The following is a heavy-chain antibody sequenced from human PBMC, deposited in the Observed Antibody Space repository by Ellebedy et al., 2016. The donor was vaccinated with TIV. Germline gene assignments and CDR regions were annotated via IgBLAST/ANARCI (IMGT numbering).Heavy chain of an antibody. J-gene: IGHJ5*02. V-gene: IGHV4-59*11. CDR3: ARGPGGGPAGWFDP. Sequence: SETLSLTCTISGGSISSHSWNWIRQPPGGGLEWIGHVYYSGGGNTNYIPSLKRRVTISVDRSKNQFSLKLSSVTAADTAVYYCARGPGGGPAGWFDPWGQGTLVTVSS. CDR2: VYYSGGGNT. D-gene: IGHD3-16*01. CDR1: GGSISSHS.